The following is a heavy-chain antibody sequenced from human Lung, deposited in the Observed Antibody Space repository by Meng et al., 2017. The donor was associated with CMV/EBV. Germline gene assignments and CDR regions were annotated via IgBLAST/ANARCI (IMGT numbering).Heavy chain of an antibody. CDR1: GFTFSDYY. D-gene: IGHD2-8*01. CDR2: ISPTTGYT. CDR3: ARDFSLYRTSGVQ. V-gene: IGHV3-11*05. Sequence: VQLVEFGGCLVKPGGSLRLFLTGSGFTFSDYYMSWIRQAPGKGLEWVSYISPTTGYTEYADSVKGRFTISRDNAKNSLFLQMNSLRSEDTAVYYCARDFSLYRTSGVQWGQGTLVTVSS. J-gene: IGHJ4*02.